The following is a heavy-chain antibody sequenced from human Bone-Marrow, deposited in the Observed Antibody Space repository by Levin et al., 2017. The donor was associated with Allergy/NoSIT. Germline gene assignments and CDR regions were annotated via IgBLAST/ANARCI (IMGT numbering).Heavy chain of an antibody. CDR1: GYSFTSYD. CDR3: ARNGNWNDGDF. V-gene: IGHV1-8*01. CDR2: INPNTGNT. J-gene: IGHJ4*02. D-gene: IGHD1-1*01. Sequence: GESLKISCKASGYSFTSYDINWVRQAPGQGLEWLGWINPNTGNTGYAQKFRGRVTMTRNTSISTVYMELSSLTSGDTAVYYCARNGNWNDGDFWGQGTLVTVSS.